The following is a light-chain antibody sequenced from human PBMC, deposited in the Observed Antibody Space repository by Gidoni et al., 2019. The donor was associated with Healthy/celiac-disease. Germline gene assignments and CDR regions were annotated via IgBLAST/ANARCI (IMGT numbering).Light chain of an antibody. CDR1: SLRSYY. J-gene: IGLJ2*01. CDR3: HSRDSSGNPSL. Sequence: SSELTQDPAGSVALGQTVRITCQGDSLRSYYASWYQQKPGQAPVLVIYGKNNRPSGIPDRFSGSSSGTTASLTITGAQAEDEADYYCHSRDSSGNPSLFGGGTKLTVL. CDR2: GKN. V-gene: IGLV3-19*01.